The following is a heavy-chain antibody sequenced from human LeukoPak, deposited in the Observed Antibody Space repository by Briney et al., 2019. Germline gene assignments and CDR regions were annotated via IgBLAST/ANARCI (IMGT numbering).Heavy chain of an antibody. CDR3: AKDWGYSGSFLEYYFDY. V-gene: IGHV3-30*02. D-gene: IGHD1-26*01. J-gene: IGHJ4*02. CDR1: GFTFSSYG. Sequence: PGGSLRLSCAASGFTFSSYGMHWVRQAPGKGLEWVAFTRYDGSNKYYADSVKGRFTISRDNSKNTLYLQMNSLRAEDTAVYYCAKDWGYSGSFLEYYFDYWGQGTLVTVSS. CDR2: TRYDGSNK.